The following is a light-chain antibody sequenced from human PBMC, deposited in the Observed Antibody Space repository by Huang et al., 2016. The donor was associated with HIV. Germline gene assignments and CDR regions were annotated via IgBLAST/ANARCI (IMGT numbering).Light chain of an antibody. CDR3: QPFHNLQT. V-gene: IGKV1-33*01. CDR1: QDITDS. J-gene: IGKJ4*01. Sequence: IQLTQSPSSLSASVGDRVTITCQASQDITDSLNWYQQGPGKPPNLLIYDASNLEAGVASRCGGSGSGAHFTLTSSGLQHEVIATYYCQPFHNLQTFGGGTKVQI. CDR2: DAS.